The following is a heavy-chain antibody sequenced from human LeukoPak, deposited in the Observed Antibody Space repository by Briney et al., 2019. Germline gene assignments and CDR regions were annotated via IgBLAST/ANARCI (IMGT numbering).Heavy chain of an antibody. CDR2: ISGSGGTT. J-gene: IGHJ4*02. CDR1: GFTFSSYA. V-gene: IGHV3-23*01. Sequence: GGSLRLSCVASGFTFSSYAMTWVRQAPGKGLEWVSAISGSGGTTYYADSVKGRFTISRDNSKNTLYLQMNSLRAEDTAVYYCAKDDYGSGYFPDYWGQGTLVTVSS. D-gene: IGHD3-10*01. CDR3: AKDDYGSGYFPDY.